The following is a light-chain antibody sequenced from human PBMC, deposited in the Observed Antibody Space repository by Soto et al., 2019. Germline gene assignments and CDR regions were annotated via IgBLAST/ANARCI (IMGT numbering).Light chain of an antibody. Sequence: QSVLTRKPSASGTPGQTVTISCSGSRSNIGNNAVSWYQQFPGTAPKLLIYNNNQRPSGVPDRFSGSKSGTSASLAISGLQSEDEAEYYCATWDDSLNARGVFGGGTKLTVL. CDR3: ATWDDSLNARGV. V-gene: IGLV1-44*01. J-gene: IGLJ3*02. CDR1: RSNIGNNA. CDR2: NNN.